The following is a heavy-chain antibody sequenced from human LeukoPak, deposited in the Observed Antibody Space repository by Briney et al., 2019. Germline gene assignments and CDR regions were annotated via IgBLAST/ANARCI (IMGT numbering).Heavy chain of an antibody. CDR2: IYTSGNT. D-gene: IGHD3-10*01. CDR1: GASISSYY. CDR3: ARDSGTTGEVKFDP. J-gene: IGHJ5*02. Sequence: PSETLSLTCSVSGASISSYYWSWIRQPAGKGLEWIGRIYTSGNTNYNPSLKSRVTMSVDTSNNQFSLRLRFVTAADTAVYYCARDSGTTGEVKFDPWGQGTLVTVSS. V-gene: IGHV4-4*07.